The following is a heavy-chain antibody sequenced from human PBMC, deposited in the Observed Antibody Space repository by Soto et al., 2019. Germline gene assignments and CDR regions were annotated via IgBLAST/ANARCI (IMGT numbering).Heavy chain of an antibody. CDR1: GFSFSYFA. D-gene: IGHD6-19*01. Sequence: EVQLLESGGSLVHTGGSLRPSCAASGFSFSYFAMSWVRQAPGKGLEWVAAISGSGGNTYYADSVKGRFTISRDNSKNTLFLQMNSLRDEDTAVYYCAKDRGGSGWSTLDHWGQGTLVTVSS. V-gene: IGHV3-23*01. CDR2: ISGSGGNT. CDR3: AKDRGGSGWSTLDH. J-gene: IGHJ4*02.